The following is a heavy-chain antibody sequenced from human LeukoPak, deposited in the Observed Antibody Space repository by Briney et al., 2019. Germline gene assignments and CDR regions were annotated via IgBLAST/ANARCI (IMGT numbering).Heavy chain of an antibody. CDR3: AKYGNSGWVIDN. V-gene: IGHV4-59*08. CDR1: GGSIGSDY. J-gene: IGHJ4*02. D-gene: IGHD6-19*01. CDR2: IYYTGGT. Sequence: NPSETLSLTCTVSGGSIGSDYWTWIRRPPGKGLEYIGYIYYTGGTNYNPSLKSRVTISVDTSKNQFSLKLSSVTAADTAVYFCAKYGNSGWVIDNWGQGTLVTVSS.